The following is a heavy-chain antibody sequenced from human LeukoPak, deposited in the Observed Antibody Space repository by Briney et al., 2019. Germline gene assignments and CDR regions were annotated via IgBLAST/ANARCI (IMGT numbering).Heavy chain of an antibody. V-gene: IGHV4-59*01. CDR3: ARWPVRGVTSYYFDY. CDR1: GGSISAYY. D-gene: IGHD3-10*01. CDR2: IYYSGST. J-gene: IGHJ4*02. Sequence: NPSETLSLTCTVSGGSISAYYWGWIRQPPGKGLEWIGYIYYSGSTNYNPSLKSRVTISVDTSKNQFSLKLSSVTAADTAVYYCARWPVRGVTSYYFDYWGQGTLVTVSS.